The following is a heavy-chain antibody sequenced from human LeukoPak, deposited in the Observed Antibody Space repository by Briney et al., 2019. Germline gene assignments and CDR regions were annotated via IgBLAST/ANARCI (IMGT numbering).Heavy chain of an antibody. CDR2: ISSSSSYI. V-gene: IGHV3-21*01. Sequence: TGGSLRLSCAASGFTFSSYSMNWVRQAPGKGLEWVSSISSSSSYIYYADSVKGRFTISRDNAKNSLYLQMNSLRAEDTAVYYCARIPQCSSSSTSCHPEPSYYMDVWGKGTTVTVSS. J-gene: IGHJ6*03. CDR3: ARIPQCSSSSTSCHPEPSYYMDV. CDR1: GFTFSSYS. D-gene: IGHD2-2*01.